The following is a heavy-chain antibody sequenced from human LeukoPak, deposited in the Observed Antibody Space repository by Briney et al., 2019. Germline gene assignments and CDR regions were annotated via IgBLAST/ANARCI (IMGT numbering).Heavy chain of an antibody. V-gene: IGHV3-15*01. CDR1: GFTFSDAW. D-gene: IGHD1-26*01. Sequence: PGGSLRLSCAASGFTFSDAWMNWVRLAPGKGLGWVGRIKSRNRGETVDYAAPMKGRFTISRDDSKTTAYLQMNSLKTEDTAIYYCTTDGSTTLSNTFDYWGQGTLVTVSS. CDR3: TTDGSTTLSNTFDY. CDR2: IKSRNRGETV. J-gene: IGHJ4*02.